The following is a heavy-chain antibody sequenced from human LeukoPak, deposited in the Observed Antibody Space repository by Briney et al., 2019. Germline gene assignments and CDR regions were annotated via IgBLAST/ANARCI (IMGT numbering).Heavy chain of an antibody. CDR2: INHSGST. Sequence: SETLSLTCAVYGGSFSGYYWSWIRQPPGKGLEWIGEINHSGSTNYNPSLKSRVTISVDTSKNQFSLKLSSVTAADTAVYYCARIGGGYSSSSGYNWFDPWGQGTLVTVSS. V-gene: IGHV4-34*01. J-gene: IGHJ5*02. CDR1: GGSFSGYY. D-gene: IGHD6-6*01. CDR3: ARIGGGYSSSSGYNWFDP.